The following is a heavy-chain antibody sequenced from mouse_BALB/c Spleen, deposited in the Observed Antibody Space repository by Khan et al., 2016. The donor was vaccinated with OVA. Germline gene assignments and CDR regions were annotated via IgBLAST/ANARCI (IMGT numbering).Heavy chain of an antibody. CDR3: ASELGRYYALDY. Sequence: EVQLVESGPGLVKPSQSLSLTCTVTGYSITSDYAWNWIRQFPGNKLEWMGYISYSGSTTYNPSLKSRISITRDTSKDQFFLQLKSVTSEDTATYYCASELGRYYALDYWGLGTSVTVSS. CDR1: GYSITSDYA. CDR2: ISYSGST. D-gene: IGHD4-1*01. V-gene: IGHV3-2*02. J-gene: IGHJ4*01.